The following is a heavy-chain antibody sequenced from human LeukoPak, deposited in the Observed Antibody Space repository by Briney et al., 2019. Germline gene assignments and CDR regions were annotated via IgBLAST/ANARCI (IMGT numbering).Heavy chain of an antibody. CDR1: GGSISSYY. CDR2: IWTSGST. J-gene: IGHJ4*02. Sequence: SETLSLTCTVSGGSISSYYWSWIRQPGGKGLEWIGRIWTSGSTNYNPSLRSRVTMSEDTSKNQFSLKLSSVTAADTAVYYCARGGNNDYSNYVEKYYFDYWGQGTLVTVSS. CDR3: ARGGNNDYSNYVEKYYFDY. D-gene: IGHD4-11*01. V-gene: IGHV4-4*07.